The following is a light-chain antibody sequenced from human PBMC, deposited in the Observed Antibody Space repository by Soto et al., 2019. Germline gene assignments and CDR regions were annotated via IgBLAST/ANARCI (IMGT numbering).Light chain of an antibody. CDR1: SSNIGAGFD. CDR3: QSYDNSLRAWV. V-gene: IGLV1-40*01. Sequence: QSVLTQPPSVSGAPGQRVTISCTGSSSNIGAGFDVHWFQQFPGTAPKVLIYRNNNRPSGVPDRFSGSKSGTSASLAITGLEAEDESDYYCQSYDNSLRAWVFGGGTKLTVL. J-gene: IGLJ3*02. CDR2: RNN.